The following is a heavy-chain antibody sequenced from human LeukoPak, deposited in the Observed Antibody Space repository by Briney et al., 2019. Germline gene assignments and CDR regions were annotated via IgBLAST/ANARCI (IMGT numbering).Heavy chain of an antibody. Sequence: ASVKVSCKASGGTFSSYAISWVRQAPGQGLEWMGGIIPIFGTANYAQKFQGRVTITADESTSTAYMELSSLRSEDTAVYYCARDRSSSTSCPYRSNYYYYGMDVWGKGTTVTVSS. J-gene: IGHJ6*04. CDR1: GGTFSSYA. D-gene: IGHD2-2*01. V-gene: IGHV1-69*13. CDR2: IIPIFGTA. CDR3: ARDRSSSTSCPYRSNYYYYGMDV.